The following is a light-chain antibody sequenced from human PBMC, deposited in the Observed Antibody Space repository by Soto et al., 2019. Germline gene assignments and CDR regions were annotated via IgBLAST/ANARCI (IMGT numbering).Light chain of an antibody. CDR2: GAS. CDR1: QSVNSN. J-gene: IGKJ1*01. CDR3: QQYNNWLWT. V-gene: IGKV3-15*01. Sequence: EIVMTQSPATRSVSPGERATLSCRASQSVNSNLVWYQQKPGQAPRLLIYGASTRATGIPARFSGSGSGTEFTLTISSLQSEDFAVYYCQQYNNWLWTFGQGTKVEIK.